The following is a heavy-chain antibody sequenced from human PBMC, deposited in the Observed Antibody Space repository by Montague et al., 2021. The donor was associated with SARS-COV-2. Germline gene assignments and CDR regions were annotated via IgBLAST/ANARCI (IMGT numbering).Heavy chain of an antibody. CDR3: AGDIAVAGLFDY. CDR1: GGSISSGSYY. V-gene: IGHV4-61*02. Sequence: TLSLTCTVSGGSISSGSYYWRWIRQPAGKGLEWIGRISISGSTNYNPSPKSRVTISVDTSKNQFSLKLSSVTAADTAVYYCAGDIAVAGLFDYWGQGTLVTVSS. CDR2: ISISGST. D-gene: IGHD6-19*01. J-gene: IGHJ4*02.